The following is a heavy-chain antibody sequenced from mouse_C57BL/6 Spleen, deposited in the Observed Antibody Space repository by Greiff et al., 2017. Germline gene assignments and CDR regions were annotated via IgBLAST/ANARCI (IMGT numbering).Heavy chain of an antibody. J-gene: IGHJ1*03. CDR1: GFSFSDYG. Sequence: EVKLMASGGGLVKPGGTLTLSCASSGFSFSDYGMPWVRQAPEKGLAWVAYISSGSSTIYYADTVNGRYTISRDNAKNTLFLQMTSLRSEDTAMYYCANYYDYGGGWYFDVWGTGTTVTVSS. V-gene: IGHV5-17*01. D-gene: IGHD2-4*01. CDR2: ISSGSSTI. CDR3: ANYYDYGGGWYFDV.